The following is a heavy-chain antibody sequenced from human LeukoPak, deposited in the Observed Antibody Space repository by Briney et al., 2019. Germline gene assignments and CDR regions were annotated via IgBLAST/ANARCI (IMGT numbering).Heavy chain of an antibody. J-gene: IGHJ4*02. CDR1: GGSISSISNY. V-gene: IGHV4-39*01. CDR3: ARLTPYSGSPLDDY. CDR2: VSYSGST. Sequence: SETLSLTCTVCGGSISSISNYWGWIRQPPGKGLEYIGSVSYSGSTYYNPSLKSRVTMSADTSKNQFSLKLSSVTAADTAVYYCARLTPYSGSPLDDYWGQGTLVTLSS. D-gene: IGHD1-26*01.